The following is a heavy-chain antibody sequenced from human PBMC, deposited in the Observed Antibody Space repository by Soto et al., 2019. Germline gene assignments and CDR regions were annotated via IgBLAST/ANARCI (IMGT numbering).Heavy chain of an antibody. CDR1: GFTFDDYA. CDR2: ISWNSGSI. D-gene: IGHD6-13*01. J-gene: IGHJ4*02. V-gene: IGHV3-9*01. Sequence: GGSLRLSCAASGFTFDDYAMHWVRQAPGKGLEWVSGISWNSGSIGYADSVKGRFTISRDNAKNSLYLQMNSLRAEDTALYYCAKGPGYSSSWYYFDYWGQGTLVTVSS. CDR3: AKGPGYSSSWYYFDY.